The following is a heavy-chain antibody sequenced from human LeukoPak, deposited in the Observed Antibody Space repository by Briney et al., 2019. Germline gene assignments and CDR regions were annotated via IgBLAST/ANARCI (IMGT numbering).Heavy chain of an antibody. J-gene: IGHJ6*04. Sequence: WASLKLTCTASGGTFSSYAISWVRNAPGQGLEWVWGINPIFGTATYAQPFQGRVTITADKSTSTAYMELSCLRSEDTTVYYCASRWFGEILTGYYYYGMDVWGKGTTVTVSS. CDR2: INPIFGTA. CDR1: GGTFSSYA. D-gene: IGHD3-10*01. CDR3: ASRWFGEILTGYYYYGMDV. V-gene: IGHV1-69*06.